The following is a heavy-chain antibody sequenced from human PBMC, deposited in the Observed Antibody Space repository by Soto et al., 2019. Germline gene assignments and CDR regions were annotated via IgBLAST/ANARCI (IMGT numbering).Heavy chain of an antibody. Sequence: QITLKESGPTLVKPTQTLTLTCTFSGFSLTTDRVGVGWIRQPPGEALEWLAVIYWDDTKTYRPSLESRLTITQDTSKNQVALTMTNLDSVDTATYYCGHAYGGRSLYWGQGTLVTVSS. J-gene: IGHJ4*02. CDR2: IYWDDTK. CDR3: GHAYGGRSLY. CDR1: GFSLTTDRVG. V-gene: IGHV2-5*02. D-gene: IGHD1-26*01.